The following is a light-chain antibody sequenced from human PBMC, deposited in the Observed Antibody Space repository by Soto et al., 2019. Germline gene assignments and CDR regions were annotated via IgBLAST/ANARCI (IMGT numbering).Light chain of an antibody. J-gene: IGKJ4*01. V-gene: IGKV1-12*01. CDR2: DAS. Sequence: DLQMTQSPSFVSASVGDRVTITCRASQGINSWLAWYQHKPGRAPKLLIHDASSLEGGVPSRFSGSGSGTDFTLTISSLQPEDFATYYCQQPTSFPLTFGGGTKVEIK. CDR1: QGINSW. CDR3: QQPTSFPLT.